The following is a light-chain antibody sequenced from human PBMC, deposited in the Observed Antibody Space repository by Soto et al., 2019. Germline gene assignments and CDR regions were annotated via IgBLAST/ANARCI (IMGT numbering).Light chain of an antibody. CDR3: QQYNSYWT. Sequence: DIQMTQSPSTLSASVGDRVTITCRASQSISSWLAWYQQKPGKAPELLIYDAFSLECGFPSRFSCSVSRIEFTLTFSSRQPDDFAPYICQQYNSYWTFGQGTKVDIK. CDR2: DAF. J-gene: IGKJ1*01. V-gene: IGKV1-5*01. CDR1: QSISSW.